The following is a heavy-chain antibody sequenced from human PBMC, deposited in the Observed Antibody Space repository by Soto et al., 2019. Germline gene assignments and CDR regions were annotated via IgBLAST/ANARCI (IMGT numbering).Heavy chain of an antibody. Sequence: QVQLQESGPGLVKPSGTLSLTCAVSGGSISSSDWWSWVRQSPGKGLEWIGEIYHSGSTNYNPSLKGRVTISVDKSKNQFSLNLSSVTAADTAVYYCARVVRRNWFDPWGQGTLVTVSS. D-gene: IGHD2-15*01. CDR3: ARVVRRNWFDP. CDR2: IYHSGST. J-gene: IGHJ5*02. CDR1: GGSISSSDW. V-gene: IGHV4-4*02.